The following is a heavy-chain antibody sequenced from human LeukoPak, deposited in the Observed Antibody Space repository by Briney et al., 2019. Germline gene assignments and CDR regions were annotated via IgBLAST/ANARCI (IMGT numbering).Heavy chain of an antibody. CDR1: GFAFNSQT. J-gene: IGHJ4*02. D-gene: IGHD6-6*01. V-gene: IGHV3-7*01. CDR3: AKLGIAARNFDY. CDR2: IKEDEIEI. Sequence: GGSLRLSCAASGFAFNSQTMSWVRQAPGKGLEWVASIKEDEIEIHYVDSVKGRFTISRDNAKDSLYLQMNSLRVEDTAVYYCAKLGIAARNFDYWGQGTLVTVSS.